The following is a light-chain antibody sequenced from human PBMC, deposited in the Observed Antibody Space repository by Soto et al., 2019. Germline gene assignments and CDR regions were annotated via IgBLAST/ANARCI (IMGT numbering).Light chain of an antibody. CDR3: CSYAGSSHV. V-gene: IGLV2-8*01. J-gene: IGLJ1*01. CDR2: EVN. CDR1: SSDVGGYNY. Sequence: QSALAQPPSAPGSPGQSVAISCTGTSSDVGGYNYVSWYQQHPGKAPKLMIYEVNKRPSGVPDRFSGSKSGNTASLTVSGLQAEDEADYYFCSYAGSSHVFGTGTKVTVL.